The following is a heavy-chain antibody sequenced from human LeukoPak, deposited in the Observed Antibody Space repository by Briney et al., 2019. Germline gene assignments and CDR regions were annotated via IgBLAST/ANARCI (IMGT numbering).Heavy chain of an antibody. D-gene: IGHD5-12*01. CDR1: GYTFTSYG. CDR3: ARNVDIVAAGYAFDI. CDR2: ISAYNGNT. J-gene: IGHJ3*02. V-gene: IGHV1-18*01. Sequence: ASVKVSCKASGYTFTSYGISWVRQAPGQGLEWMGWISAYNGNTNYAQKLQGRVTMTTDTSTSTAYMELRSLRSDDTAVYYCARNVDIVAAGYAFDIWGQGTMVTVSS.